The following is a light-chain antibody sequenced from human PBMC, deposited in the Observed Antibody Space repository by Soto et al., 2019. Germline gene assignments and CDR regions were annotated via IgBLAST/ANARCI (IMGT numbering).Light chain of an antibody. CDR1: SSDVGGYHY. V-gene: IGLV2-8*01. Sequence: QSALTQPPSASGSPGQSVTISCTGSSSDVGGYHYVSWYQQHPGKAPKLMIYDVSKRPSGVPDRFSGSKSGNTASLTVSGLQAEDEADYYCSSYAGSNIVVFGGGTKLPVL. J-gene: IGLJ2*01. CDR2: DVS. CDR3: SSYAGSNIVV.